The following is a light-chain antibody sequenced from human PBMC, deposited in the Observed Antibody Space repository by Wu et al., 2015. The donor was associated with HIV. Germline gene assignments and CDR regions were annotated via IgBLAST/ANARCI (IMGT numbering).Light chain of an antibody. CDR3: QQRSYWPLT. V-gene: IGKV3-11*01. CDR2: DAS. J-gene: IGKJ5*01. Sequence: DIVLTQSPATLSFSPGERATLSCRASQSVNNYLAWYQQKPGQPPRLLIYDASKRVTGVPARFSGSGSGTDFTLAINSLEPEDSAVYYCQQRSYWPLTFGQGTRLEIK. CDR1: QSVNNY.